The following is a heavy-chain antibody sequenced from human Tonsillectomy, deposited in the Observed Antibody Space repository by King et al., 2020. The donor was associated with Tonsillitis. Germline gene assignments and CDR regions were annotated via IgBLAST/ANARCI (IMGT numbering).Heavy chain of an antibody. J-gene: IGHJ4*02. D-gene: IGHD2-2*01. CDR2: ISHDGNNK. Sequence: VQLVESGGGVVQPGRSLRLSCAASGFTFSGHAMHWVRQAPGKGLEGVAVISHDGNNKFYGDSGKGRFTISRDTSKKTVYLQMNGLRLEDTAVYYCARDSIAPECYKTSCYDYWGQGTLVTVSS. CDR1: GFTFSGHA. CDR3: ARDSIAPECYKTSCYDY. V-gene: IGHV3-30*01.